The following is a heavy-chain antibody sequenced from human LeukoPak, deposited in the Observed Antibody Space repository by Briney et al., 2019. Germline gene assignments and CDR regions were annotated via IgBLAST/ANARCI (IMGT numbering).Heavy chain of an antibody. CDR1: GGSISSGSYY. CDR2: IYYSGST. CDR3: ASHSSGY. V-gene: IGHV4-39*07. D-gene: IGHD3-22*01. J-gene: IGHJ4*02. Sequence: SETLSLTRTVSGGSISSGSYYWGWIRQPPGKGLEWIGSIYYSGSTYYNPSLKSRVTISVDTSKNQFSLKLSSVTAADTAVYSCASHSSGYWGQGTLVTVSS.